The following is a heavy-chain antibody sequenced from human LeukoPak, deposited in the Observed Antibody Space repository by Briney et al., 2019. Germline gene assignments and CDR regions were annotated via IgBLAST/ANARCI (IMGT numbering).Heavy chain of an antibody. Sequence: GGSLRLSCAASGFTFSSYSMNWVRQAPGKGLEWVSYISSSSSTIYYADSVKGRFIISRDNAKNSLYLQMNSLRAEDTAVYYCARTNLGKTYYDFWSGYYGDDGVDYWGQGTLVTVSS. D-gene: IGHD3-3*01. J-gene: IGHJ4*02. V-gene: IGHV3-48*01. CDR2: ISSSSSTI. CDR3: ARTNLGKTYYDFWSGYYGDDGVDY. CDR1: GFTFSSYS.